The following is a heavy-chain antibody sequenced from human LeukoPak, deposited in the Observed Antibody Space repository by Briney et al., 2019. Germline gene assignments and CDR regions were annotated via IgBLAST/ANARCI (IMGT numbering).Heavy chain of an antibody. J-gene: IGHJ6*03. CDR2: IRYDGSDK. CDR1: EFTFSRYG. Sequence: PGGSLRLSCAASEFTFSRYGMHWVRQAPGKGLEWVAFIRYDGSDKYYADSVKGRFTISRDNSKNALYLQMNSLRAEDTAVYYCAKDRGITMIVVRGYMDVWGKGTTVTVSS. D-gene: IGHD3-22*01. V-gene: IGHV3-30*02. CDR3: AKDRGITMIVVRGYMDV.